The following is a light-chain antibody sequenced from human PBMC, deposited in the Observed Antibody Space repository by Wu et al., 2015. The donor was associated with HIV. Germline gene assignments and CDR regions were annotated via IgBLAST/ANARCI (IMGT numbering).Light chain of an antibody. CDR3: QQYGSSNT. J-gene: IGKJ2*01. V-gene: IGKV3-15*01. CDR1: QSISTN. CDR2: DAS. Sequence: EIVMTQSPATLSVSPGERATLSCRASQSISTNLAWYQQKPGQAPRLLIYDASTRATGVPARFSGSGSATEFTLTISRLEPEDFAIYYCQQYGSSNTFGQGTKLEIK.